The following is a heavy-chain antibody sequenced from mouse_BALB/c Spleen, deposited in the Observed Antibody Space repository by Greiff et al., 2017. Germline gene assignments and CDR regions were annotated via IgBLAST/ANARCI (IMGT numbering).Heavy chain of an antibody. D-gene: IGHD2-4*01. CDR2: ISSGSSTI. V-gene: IGHV5-17*02. Sequence: EVKVVESGGGLVQPGGSRKLSCAASGFTFSSFGMHWVRQAPEKGLEWVAYISSGSSTIYYADTVKGRFTISRDNPKNTLFLQMTSLRSEDTAMYYCARPGTMITTGAMDYWGQGTSVTVSS. CDR1: GFTFSSFG. J-gene: IGHJ4*01. CDR3: ARPGTMITTGAMDY.